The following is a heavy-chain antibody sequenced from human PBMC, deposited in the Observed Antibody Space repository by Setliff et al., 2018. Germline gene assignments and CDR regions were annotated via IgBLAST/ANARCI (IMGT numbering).Heavy chain of an antibody. CDR3: ARDTRDKYDTSGYYLSFDS. CDR2: IIPLLETV. CDR1: GDTFNTYT. Sequence: GASVKVSCKASGDTFNTYTLSWVRQAPGQGLEWMGGIIPLLETVKYAQKFQGRLTITADKSTSTGYMELSSLTSEDTAMYYCARDTRDKYDTSGYYLSFDSWGQGTLVTVSS. J-gene: IGHJ4*02. D-gene: IGHD3-22*01. V-gene: IGHV1-69*06.